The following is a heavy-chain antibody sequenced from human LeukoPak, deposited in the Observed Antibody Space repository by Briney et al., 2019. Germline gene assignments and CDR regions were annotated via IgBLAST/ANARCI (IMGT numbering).Heavy chain of an antibody. D-gene: IGHD4/OR15-4a*01. V-gene: IGHV4-59*08. CDR3: ARRGDYGYPFDY. J-gene: IGHJ4*02. Sequence: PSETLSLTCTVSGGSISSYYWSWIRQPPGKGLEWIGYIYYSGSTNYNPSLKSRVTISVDTSKNQFSLKLSSVTAADTAVYYCARRGDYGYPFDYWGQGTLVTVSS. CDR1: GGSISSYY. CDR2: IYYSGST.